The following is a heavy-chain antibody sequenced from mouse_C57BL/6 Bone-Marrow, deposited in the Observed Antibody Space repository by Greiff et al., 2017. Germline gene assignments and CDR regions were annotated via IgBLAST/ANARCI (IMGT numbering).Heavy chain of an antibody. J-gene: IGHJ3*01. D-gene: IGHD3-2*02. V-gene: IGHV1-4*01. CDR3: ARRAQATSWFAY. CDR1: GYTFTSYT. Sequence: QVQLKESGAELARPGASVKMSCKASGYTFTSYTMHWVKQRPGQGLEWIGYINPSSGYTKYNQKFKDKATLTADKSSSTAYMQLSSLTSEDSAVYYCARRAQATSWFAYWGQGTLVTVSA. CDR2: INPSSGYT.